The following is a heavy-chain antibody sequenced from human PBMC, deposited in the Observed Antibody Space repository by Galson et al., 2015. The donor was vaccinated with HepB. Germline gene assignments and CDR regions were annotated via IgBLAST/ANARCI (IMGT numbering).Heavy chain of an antibody. CDR2: IWYDGTNK. V-gene: IGHV3-33*01. CDR3: ARDSRTTEFDY. CDR1: GFTFSSYG. Sequence: SLRLSCAASGFTFSSYGMHWVRQAPGKGLEWVAVIWYDGTNKYYADSVKGRFTISRDNSKNTLYLQMNSLRAEDTAVYYCARDSRTTEFDYWGQGTLVTVSS. D-gene: IGHD1-7*01. J-gene: IGHJ4*02.